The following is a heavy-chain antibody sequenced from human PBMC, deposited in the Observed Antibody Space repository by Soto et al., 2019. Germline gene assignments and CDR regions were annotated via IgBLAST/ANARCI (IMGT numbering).Heavy chain of an antibody. J-gene: IGHJ5*02. CDR1: GFTFSSYS. CDR3: ARGGSGWLDP. Sequence: GSLRLSCAGSGFTFSSYSMNWVRQAPGKGLEWVSSISSGSSDKYYADSVKGRFTISRDNAKNSLYLQMNSLRAEDTAVYYCARGGSGWLDPWGQGTLVTVSS. CDR2: ISSGSSDK. V-gene: IGHV3-21*01. D-gene: IGHD3-16*01.